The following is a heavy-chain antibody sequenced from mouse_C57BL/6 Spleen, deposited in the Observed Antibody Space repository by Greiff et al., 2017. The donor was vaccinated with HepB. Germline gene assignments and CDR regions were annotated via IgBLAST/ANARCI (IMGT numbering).Heavy chain of an antibody. CDR1: GFTFSDAW. V-gene: IGHV6-6*01. D-gene: IGHD2-12*01. CDR2: IRNKANNHAT. Sequence: EVQLQQSGGGLVQPGGSMKLSCAASGFTFSDAWMDWVRQSPEKGLEWVAEIRNKANNHATYYAESVKGRFTISREDSKSSVYLQMNSLRAEDTGIYYCTRRGYRSVFDYWGQGTTLTVSS. CDR3: TRRGYRSVFDY. J-gene: IGHJ2*01.